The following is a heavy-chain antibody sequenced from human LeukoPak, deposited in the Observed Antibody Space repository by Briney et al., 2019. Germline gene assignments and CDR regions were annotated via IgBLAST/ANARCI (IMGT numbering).Heavy chain of an antibody. Sequence: ASVKVSCKASGYTLTSYDINWVRQATGQGLEWMGWMNPNSGNTGYAQKFQGRVTMTRNTSISTAYMELSSLRSEDTAVYYCARARTRTSDYDEYYFDYWGQGTLVTVSS. J-gene: IGHJ4*02. CDR1: GYTLTSYD. D-gene: IGHD4/OR15-4a*01. CDR2: MNPNSGNT. CDR3: ARARTRTSDYDEYYFDY. V-gene: IGHV1-8*01.